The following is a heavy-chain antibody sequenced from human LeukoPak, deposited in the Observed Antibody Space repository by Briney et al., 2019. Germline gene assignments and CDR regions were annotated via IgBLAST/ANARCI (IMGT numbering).Heavy chain of an antibody. J-gene: IGHJ3*02. CDR1: GFTFSSYS. D-gene: IGHD5-18*01. V-gene: IGHV3-21*01. CDR2: ISSSSSYI. CDR3: ARGEVDTAMVLRDHDAFDI. Sequence: GGSLRLSCAASGFTFSSYSMNWVRQAPGKGLEWVSSISSSSSYIYYADSVKGRFTISRDNAKNSLYLQMNSLRAEDTAVYYCARGEVDTAMVLRDHDAFDIWGQGTMVTVSS.